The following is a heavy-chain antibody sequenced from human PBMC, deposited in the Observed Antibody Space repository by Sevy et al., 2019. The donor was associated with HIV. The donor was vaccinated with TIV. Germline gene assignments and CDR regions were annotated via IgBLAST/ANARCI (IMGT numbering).Heavy chain of an antibody. V-gene: IGHV4-61*01. CDR1: GGSVSSGSCY. Sequence: SETLSLTCTVSGGSVSSGSCYWSWIRQPPGKGLEWIGYIYYSGSTNYNPSLKSRVTISVDTSKNQFSLKLSSVTAADTAVYYCARDRLKAVAGTHYYYGMDVWGQGTTVTVSS. CDR2: IYYSGST. J-gene: IGHJ6*02. CDR3: ARDRLKAVAGTHYYYGMDV. D-gene: IGHD6-19*01.